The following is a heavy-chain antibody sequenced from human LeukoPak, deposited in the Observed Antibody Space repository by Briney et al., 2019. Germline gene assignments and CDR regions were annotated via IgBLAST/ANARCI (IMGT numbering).Heavy chain of an antibody. J-gene: IGHJ6*03. Sequence: GGSLRLSCAASGFTFSSYVMHWVRQAPGKGLEWVAIISYDGSNEYYADSVKGRFTISRDNAKNSLYLQMNSLRAEDTALYYCARGGLTIFGVVNYMDVWGKGTTVTVSS. CDR3: ARGGLTIFGVVNYMDV. D-gene: IGHD3-3*01. CDR2: ISYDGSNE. V-gene: IGHV3-30*04. CDR1: GFTFSSYV.